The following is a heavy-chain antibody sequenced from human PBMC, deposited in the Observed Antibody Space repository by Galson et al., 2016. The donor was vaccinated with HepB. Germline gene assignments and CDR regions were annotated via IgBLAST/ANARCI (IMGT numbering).Heavy chain of an antibody. J-gene: IGHJ2*01. V-gene: IGHV3-74*01. CDR1: GFIFSSYW. D-gene: IGHD6-19*01. CDR2: INSDGSST. Sequence: SLRLSCAASGFIFSSYWMHWVRQVPGKGLVWVSRINSDGSSTSYADSVKGRFTISRDNAKNTLCLQMNSLRAEDTAVYYCARDAGWYFSYWYFDLGGRGTRVTVSS. CDR3: ARDAGWYFSYWYFDL.